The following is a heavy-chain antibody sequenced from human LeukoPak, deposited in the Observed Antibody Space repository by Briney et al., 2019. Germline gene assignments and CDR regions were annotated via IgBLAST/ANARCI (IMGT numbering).Heavy chain of an antibody. D-gene: IGHD2-15*01. CDR2: ISYDGSNK. V-gene: IGHV3-30*04. CDR3: ARGWQLAAANYFDY. CDR1: GFTFSSYA. J-gene: IGHJ4*02. Sequence: GGSLRLSCAASGFTFSSYAMHWVRQAPGKGLEWVAVISYDGSNKYYADSVKGRFTISRDNSKNTLYLQMNSLRAEDTAVYYCARGWQLAAANYFDYWGQGTLVTVSS.